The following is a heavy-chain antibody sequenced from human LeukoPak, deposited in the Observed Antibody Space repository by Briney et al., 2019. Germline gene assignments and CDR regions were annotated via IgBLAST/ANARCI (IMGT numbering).Heavy chain of an antibody. CDR1: GFTFSDNY. D-gene: IGHD6-19*01. CDR2: ISSSRNTT. CDR3: ARDGGSAWFLDY. J-gene: IGHJ4*02. V-gene: IGHV3-11*04. Sequence: GGSLRLSCAASGFTFSDNYMSWIRQAPGKGLEWVSYISSSRNTTYNADSVKGRFSITRDNAKNSLYLQMNSLRAEDTAVYYCARDGGSAWFLDYWGQGTLVTVSS.